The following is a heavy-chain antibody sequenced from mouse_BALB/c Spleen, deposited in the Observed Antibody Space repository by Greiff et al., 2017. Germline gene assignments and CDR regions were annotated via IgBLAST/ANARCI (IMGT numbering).Heavy chain of an antibody. Sequence: EVKLVESGGDLVKPGGSLKLSCAASGFTFSSYGMSWVRQTPDKRLEWVATISSGGSYTYYPDSVKGRFTISRDNAKNTLYLQMSSLKSEDTAMYYCASHYEYGYYAMDYWGQGTSVTVSS. D-gene: IGHD2-4*01. CDR3: ASHYEYGYYAMDY. CDR2: ISSGGSYT. CDR1: GFTFSSYG. J-gene: IGHJ4*01. V-gene: IGHV5-6*01.